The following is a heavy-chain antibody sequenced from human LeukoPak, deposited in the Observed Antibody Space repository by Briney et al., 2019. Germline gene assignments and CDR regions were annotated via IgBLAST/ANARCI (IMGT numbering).Heavy chain of an antibody. V-gene: IGHV1-69*05. Sequence: SVKVSCKASGGTFSSYAISWVRQAPGQGLEWMGGIIPIFGTANYAQKFQGRVTITTDESTSTAYMELSSLRSEDTAVYCCARDRSRPEYSSGWGPFDYWGQGTLVTVSS. CDR1: GGTFSSYA. D-gene: IGHD6-19*01. J-gene: IGHJ4*02. CDR3: ARDRSRPEYSSGWGPFDY. CDR2: IIPIFGTA.